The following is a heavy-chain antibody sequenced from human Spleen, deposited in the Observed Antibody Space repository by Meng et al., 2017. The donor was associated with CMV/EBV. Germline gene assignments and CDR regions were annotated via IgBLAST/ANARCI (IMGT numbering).Heavy chain of an antibody. J-gene: IGHJ4*02. Sequence: QVQLQRLGAGLLKPSETLSLTCAVYGGSFSGYYWSWIRQPPGKGLEWIGEINHSGSTNYNPSLKSRVTISVDTSKNQFSLKLSSVTAADTAVYYCARGNKWLRSTPFDYWGQGTLVTVSS. CDR1: GGSFSGYY. D-gene: IGHD5-12*01. V-gene: IGHV4-34*01. CDR2: INHSGST. CDR3: ARGNKWLRSTPFDY.